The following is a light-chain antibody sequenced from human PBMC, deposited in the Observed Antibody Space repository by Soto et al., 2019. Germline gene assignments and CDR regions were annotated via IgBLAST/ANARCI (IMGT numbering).Light chain of an antibody. J-gene: IGLJ1*01. Sequence: QSALTQPASVSGSPGQSITISCNGTSSDVGGYNYVSWYQRHPGKAPKLMIYDVSNRPSGVSNRFSGSKSGNTASLTISGLQAEDEADYHCSSYTSTSIVFGTGTKVTVL. V-gene: IGLV2-14*01. CDR2: DVS. CDR3: SSYTSTSIV. CDR1: SSDVGGYNY.